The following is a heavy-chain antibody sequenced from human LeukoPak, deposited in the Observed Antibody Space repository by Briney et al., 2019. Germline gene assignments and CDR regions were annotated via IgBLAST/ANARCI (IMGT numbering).Heavy chain of an antibody. CDR3: ARGRSANYYGQDY. CDR2: INPNTGGT. D-gene: IGHD3-10*01. CDR1: GYTFIDYY. J-gene: IGHJ4*02. Sequence: ASVNVSCKASGYTFIDYYMHWLRQAPGQGLEWMGWINPNTGGTNYAQNFQGRVTMTRDMSISTAYMELSRLRSDDTAVYYCARGRSANYYGQDYWGQGTLITVSS. V-gene: IGHV1-2*02.